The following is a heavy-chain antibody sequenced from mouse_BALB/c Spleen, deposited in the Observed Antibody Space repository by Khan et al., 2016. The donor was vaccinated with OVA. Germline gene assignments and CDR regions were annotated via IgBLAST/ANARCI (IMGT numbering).Heavy chain of an antibody. V-gene: IGHV4-1*02. CDR3: ARIVYGSSYRSDFDV. J-gene: IGHJ1*01. Sequence: EVELVASGGGLVQPGGSLKLSCAASGFDFSRYWLSWVRQAPGKGLEWIGEINPDSSTINYTPSLKDIFIISRDNAKNTLYLQMSKVRSEATALYYCARIVYGSSYRSDFDVWGQGTPVTVSS. CDR1: GFDFSRYW. CDR2: INPDSSTI. D-gene: IGHD1-1*01.